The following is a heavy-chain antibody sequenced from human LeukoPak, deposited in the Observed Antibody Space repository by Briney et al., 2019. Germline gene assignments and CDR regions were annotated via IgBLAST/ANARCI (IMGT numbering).Heavy chain of an antibody. CDR3: TRPESSSSLACDH. CDR2: INSDGSTT. CDR1: GFTFSSSW. Sequence: GGSLRLSCAASGFTFSSSWMHWVRQAPGKGLVWVSRINSDGSTTNYADSVKGRFIISRDNAKNTLYLQMNSLRAEDTAVYYCTRPESSSSLACDHWGQGTLVTVFS. J-gene: IGHJ4*02. D-gene: IGHD2-2*01. V-gene: IGHV3-74*01.